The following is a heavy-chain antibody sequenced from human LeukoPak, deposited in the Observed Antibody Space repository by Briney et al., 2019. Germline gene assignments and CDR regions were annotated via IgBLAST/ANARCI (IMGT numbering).Heavy chain of an antibody. CDR3: AKADDSSTLDY. Sequence: PGGSLRLSCAASGFTFSSYAMHWVRQAPGKGLEYVSAISSNGGSTYYANSVKGRFTISRDNSKNTLYLQMNSLRAEDTAVYYCAKADDSSTLDYWGQGTLVTVSS. V-gene: IGHV3-64*01. CDR2: ISSNGGST. J-gene: IGHJ4*02. D-gene: IGHD1-1*01. CDR1: GFTFSSYA.